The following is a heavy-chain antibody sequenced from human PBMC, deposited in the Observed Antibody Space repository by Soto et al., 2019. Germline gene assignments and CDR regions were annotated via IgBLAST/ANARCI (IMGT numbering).Heavy chain of an antibody. CDR3: ARVFCTNGICSSFDY. J-gene: IGHJ4*02. V-gene: IGHV3-74*01. CDR1: GITFAGYW. CDR2: INGDGSTT. D-gene: IGHD2-8*01. Sequence: HPGGSLRLSCAASGITFAGYWMHWVRQTPGKGLVWVSRINGDGSTTFYADSVKGRFTISRDNAKSTLYLQMNSLRAEDTAVYYCARVFCTNGICSSFDYWGQGTLVTVSS.